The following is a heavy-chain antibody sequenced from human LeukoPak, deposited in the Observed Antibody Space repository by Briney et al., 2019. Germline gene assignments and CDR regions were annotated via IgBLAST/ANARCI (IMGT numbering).Heavy chain of an antibody. CDR3: AREMTRYFDY. Sequence: SETLSLTCAVYGGSFSGCYWSWIRQPPEKGLEWIGEINHSGSTNYNPSLKSRVTISVDTSKNQFSLKLTSVTAADTAVYYCAREMTRYFDYWGQGTLVTVSS. CDR2: INHSGST. CDR1: GGSFSGCY. V-gene: IGHV4-34*01. J-gene: IGHJ4*02.